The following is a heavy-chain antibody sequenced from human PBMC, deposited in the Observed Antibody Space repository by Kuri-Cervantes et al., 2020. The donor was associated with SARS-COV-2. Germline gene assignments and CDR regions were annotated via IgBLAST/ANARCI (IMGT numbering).Heavy chain of an antibody. V-gene: IGHV3-66*02. CDR2: IYSGGST. D-gene: IGHD2-2*01. J-gene: IGHJ3*02. CDR1: AFTFSSCN. Sequence: GESLKISCASSAFTFSSCNMCWVRQAPGKGLEWVSVIYSGGSTYYADSVKGRFTISRDNSKNTLYLQMNSLRAEDTAVYYCARGPQLLSPEAFDIWGQGTMVTVSS. CDR3: ARGPQLLSPEAFDI.